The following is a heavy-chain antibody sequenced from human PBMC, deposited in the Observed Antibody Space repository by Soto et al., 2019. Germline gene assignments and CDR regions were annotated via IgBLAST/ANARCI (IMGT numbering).Heavy chain of an antibody. CDR3: ARSHYDSSGYYYYDGMDV. V-gene: IGHV5-51*01. D-gene: IGHD3-22*01. CDR2: IYPGDSDT. J-gene: IGHJ6*02. Sequence: PGESLRISCKGSGYSFTSYWIGWVRQMPGKGLEWMGIIYPGDSDTRYSPSFQGQVTISADKSISTAYLQWSSLKASDTAMYYCARSHYDSSGYYYYDGMDVWGQGTTVTSP. CDR1: GYSFTSYW.